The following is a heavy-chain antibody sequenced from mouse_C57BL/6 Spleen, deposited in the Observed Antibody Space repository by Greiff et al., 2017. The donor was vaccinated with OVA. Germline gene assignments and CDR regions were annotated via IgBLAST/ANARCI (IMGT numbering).Heavy chain of an antibody. D-gene: IGHD1-1*01. J-gene: IGHJ1*03. CDR2: INYDGSST. CDR1: GFTFSDYY. V-gene: IGHV5-16*01. Sequence: EVHLVESEGGLVQPGSSMKLSCTASGFTFSDYYMAWVRQVPEKGLEWVANINYDGSSTYYLDSLKSRFIISRDNAKNILYLQMSSLKSEDTATYYCAREGHYYGSSLYWYFDVWGTGTTVTVSS. CDR3: AREGHYYGSSLYWYFDV.